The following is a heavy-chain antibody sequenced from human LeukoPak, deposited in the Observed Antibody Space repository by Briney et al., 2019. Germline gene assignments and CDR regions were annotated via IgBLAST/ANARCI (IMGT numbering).Heavy chain of an antibody. J-gene: IGHJ4*02. CDR1: GGSISSSSYY. V-gene: IGHV4-39*07. CDR2: IYHSGST. D-gene: IGHD3-22*01. CDR3: ARGYYDSSGYSLGY. Sequence: PSETLSLTCTVSGGSISSSSYYWGWIRQPPGKGLEWIGSIYHSGSTNYNPSLKSRVTISVDKSKNQFSLKLSSVTAADTAVYYCARGYYDSSGYSLGYWGQGTLVTVSS.